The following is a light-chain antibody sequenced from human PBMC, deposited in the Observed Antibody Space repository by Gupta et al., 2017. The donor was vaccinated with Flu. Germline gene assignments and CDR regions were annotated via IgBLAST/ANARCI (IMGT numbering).Light chain of an antibody. CDR2: KAS. J-gene: IGKJ4*01. Sequence: DIQMTQSPSTLSASVGDKVTIFCRASQSISTWLAWYQQKPGKAPILLIYKASSLESGVPSRFSGSGSGTTFTLTISGLQPDDFATYYCQQYNSYPLTFGGGTKVEIK. CDR1: QSISTW. CDR3: QQYNSYPLT. V-gene: IGKV1-5*03.